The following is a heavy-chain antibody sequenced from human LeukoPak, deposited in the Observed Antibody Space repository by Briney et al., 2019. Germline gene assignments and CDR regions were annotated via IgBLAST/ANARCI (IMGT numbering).Heavy chain of an antibody. V-gene: IGHV1-18*01. CDR3: ARDQGHCSSTSCYGVY. D-gene: IGHD2-2*01. CDR2: ITAYSGDT. Sequence: ASVKVSCKASGYTLAAYGITWVRQAPGQGLEWVGWITAYSGDTKSAQNFQGRVTMTTDTSTSTAYLELRSLSSDDTAVYYCARDQGHCSSTSCYGVYWGQGTLVTVSS. J-gene: IGHJ4*02. CDR1: GYTLAAYG.